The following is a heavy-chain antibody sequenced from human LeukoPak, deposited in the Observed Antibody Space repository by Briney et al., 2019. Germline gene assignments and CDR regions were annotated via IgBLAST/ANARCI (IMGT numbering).Heavy chain of an antibody. V-gene: IGHV3-23*01. D-gene: IGHD2-8*01. CDR3: AKRGVCIRDILVGSHKEAYYFDS. Sequence: GGSLRLSCAVSGITLSNYVMSWVRQAPGKGLEWVAGISGSGDNTNYADSVKGRFTISRDKPKNTLYLQMNSLRDEDTAVYVCAKRGVCIRDILVGSHKEAYYFDSWGQGTLVTVSS. J-gene: IGHJ4*02. CDR1: GITLSNYV. CDR2: ISGSGDNT.